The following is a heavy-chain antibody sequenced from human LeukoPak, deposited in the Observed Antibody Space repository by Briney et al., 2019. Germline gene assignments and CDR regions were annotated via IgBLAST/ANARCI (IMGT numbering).Heavy chain of an antibody. J-gene: IGHJ4*02. CDR1: GFTFSNSW. D-gene: IGHD3-22*01. V-gene: IGHV3-15*01. CDR2: IKSKTDGGTT. CDR3: TTLDYDSSGYAFDY. Sequence: PGGSLRLSCAASGFTFSNSWMSWVRQAPGKGLEWVGRIKSKTDGGTTDYAAPVKGRFTISRDDSKNTLYLHMNSLKTADTAVYYCTTLDYDSSGYAFDYWGQGTLVTVSS.